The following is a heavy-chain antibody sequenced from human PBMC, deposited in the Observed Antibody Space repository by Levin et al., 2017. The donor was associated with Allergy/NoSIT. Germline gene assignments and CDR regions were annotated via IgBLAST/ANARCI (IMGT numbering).Heavy chain of an antibody. D-gene: IGHD3-22*01. CDR3: ARDWDTADSTGYDYSVEY. CDR1: GFTFSAYR. V-gene: IGHV3-48*02. CDR2: ISSSSTII. Sequence: GGSLRLSCAASGFTFSAYRMNWVRQAPGKGPEWVSFISSSSTIIYYADSVKGRFTISRDNAKNSLFLQMNSLRDEDTAVYYCARDWDTADSTGYDYSVEYWGQGTLVTVSS. J-gene: IGHJ4*02.